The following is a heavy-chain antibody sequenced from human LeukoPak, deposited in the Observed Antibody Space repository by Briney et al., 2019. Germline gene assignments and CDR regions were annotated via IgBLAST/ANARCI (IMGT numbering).Heavy chain of an antibody. CDR1: GFTFSSYS. J-gene: IGHJ4*02. V-gene: IGHV3-21*01. CDR2: IDSSSSYI. Sequence: GGSLRLSCAASGFTFSSYSLSWVRQAPGKGLGWVSSIDSSSSYIFYADSVKGRFTMSRDNAKNSLYLQMNSLRVEDTAVYYCARSVMVIGTTRGSNYWGLGTLVTVSS. CDR3: ARSVMVIGTTRGSNY. D-gene: IGHD2/OR15-2a*01.